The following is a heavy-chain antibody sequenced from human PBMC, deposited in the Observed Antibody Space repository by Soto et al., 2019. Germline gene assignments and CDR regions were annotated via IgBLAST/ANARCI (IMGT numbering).Heavy chain of an antibody. CDR3: SKLLFGELLHSYYYYGMDV. J-gene: IGHJ6*01. V-gene: IGHV1-24*01. D-gene: IGHD3-10*01. Sequence: GASVKVSCKVSVYTLTELSMHWVRQAPGKGLEWMGGCDPEDGETIYAQKFQGRVTMTEDTSTDTVYMELSSLRSEDTAVYYCSKLLFGELLHSYYYYGMDVWGQGTTVTVSS. CDR2: CDPEDGET. CDR1: VYTLTELS.